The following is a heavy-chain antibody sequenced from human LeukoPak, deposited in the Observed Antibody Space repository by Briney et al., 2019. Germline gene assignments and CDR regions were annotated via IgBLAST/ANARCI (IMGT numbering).Heavy chain of an antibody. J-gene: IGHJ4*02. CDR2: ISSNGGST. D-gene: IGHD2-21*01. V-gene: IGHV3-64D*09. CDR1: GFXFSSYP. Sequence: GGSLRLSCSASGFXFSSYPIHWVRQGPGRGLEYVSAISSNGGSTYYTDSVKGRFTISRDNSKNTVYLQMSSLRVEDTAVYYCVKKSGDIAYVPPDYWGQGTLVTVSS. CDR3: VKKSGDIAYVPPDY.